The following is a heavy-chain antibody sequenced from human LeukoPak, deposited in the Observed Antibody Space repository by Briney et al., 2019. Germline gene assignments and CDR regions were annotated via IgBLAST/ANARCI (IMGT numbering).Heavy chain of an antibody. V-gene: IGHV4-4*07. CDR3: AREEGNWFDP. Sequence: SETLSLTCNVSGVSISSCYWTWIRQPAGKGLEWLGHINTNENTNYNPSLKSRVTMSVDTSKNQLSLRLSSVTAADTAVYYCAREEGNWFDPWGQGTLVTVSS. CDR1: GVSISSCY. CDR2: INTNENT. J-gene: IGHJ5*02.